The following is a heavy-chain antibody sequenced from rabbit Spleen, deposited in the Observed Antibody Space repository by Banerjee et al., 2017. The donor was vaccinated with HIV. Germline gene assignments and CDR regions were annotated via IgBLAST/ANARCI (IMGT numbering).Heavy chain of an antibody. V-gene: IGHV1S7*01. CDR1: GIDFSSYG. J-gene: IGHJ4*01. D-gene: IGHD7-1*01. CDR3: VREAGYAGYGDGNL. Sequence: QLVESGGGLVTLGGSLKLSCKASGIDFSSYGISWVRQAPGKGLEWIAYIYPDYGSTNYASWVNGRFTISLDNAQNTLYLQLNSLTVADTATYFCVREAGYAGYGDGNLWGPGTLVTVS. CDR2: IYPDYGST.